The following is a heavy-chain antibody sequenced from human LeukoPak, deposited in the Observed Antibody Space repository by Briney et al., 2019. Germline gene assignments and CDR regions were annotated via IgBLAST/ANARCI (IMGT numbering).Heavy chain of an antibody. CDR3: ARERSSGWYRNYYYYYGMDV. CDR1: GGSISSYY. Sequence: SETLSLTCTASGGSISSYYWSWIRQPPGKVLEWIGYIYYSASTNYNPSLKSRVTISVDTSKNQFSLKLSSVTAADTAVYYCARERSSGWYRNYYYYYGMDVWGQGTTVTVSS. D-gene: IGHD6-19*01. CDR2: IYYSAST. V-gene: IGHV4-59*01. J-gene: IGHJ6*02.